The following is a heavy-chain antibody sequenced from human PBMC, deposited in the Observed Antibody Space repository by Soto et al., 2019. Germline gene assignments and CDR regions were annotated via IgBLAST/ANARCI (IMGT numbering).Heavy chain of an antibody. Sequence: ASVKVSCKASGYTLSSYYMNWVRQAPGQGLEWLGIINPSGGYTTYAQRFLGRVTMTMDTSTSTVFMELSSLRSADTAVYYCARGGHIAVVTDSFDSWGQGTLVTVSS. CDR3: ARGGHIAVVTDSFDS. V-gene: IGHV1-46*03. CDR2: INPSGGYT. D-gene: IGHD2-21*02. CDR1: GYTLSSYY. J-gene: IGHJ4*02.